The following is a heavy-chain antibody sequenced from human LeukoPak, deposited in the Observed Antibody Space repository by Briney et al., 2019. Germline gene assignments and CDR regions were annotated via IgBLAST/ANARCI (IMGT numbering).Heavy chain of an antibody. CDR1: GFSFSTYW. CDR2: IKQDGSEI. V-gene: IGHV3-7*01. D-gene: IGHD3-3*01. Sequence: GGSLRLSCAASGFSFSTYWMNWVRQAPGRGLEWVANIKQDGSEIYYVDSVKGRFTISRDSAKNSLYLQLNSLRAEDTAVYYCARRVRSGFFDNWGQGTLVTVSS. CDR3: ARRVRSGFFDN. J-gene: IGHJ4*02.